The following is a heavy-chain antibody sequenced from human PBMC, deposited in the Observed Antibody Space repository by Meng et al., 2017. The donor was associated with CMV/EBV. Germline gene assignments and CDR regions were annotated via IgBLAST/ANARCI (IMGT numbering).Heavy chain of an antibody. V-gene: IGHV3-73*01. CDR1: GFTFSDST. Sequence: GGSLRLSCAASGFTFSDSTMHWVRQAPGKGLEWVGHISNKANNNSTAYAASVKGRYTISRDDSSSTTYLQLSSVKADDAAVYYCVAPSCSSTNCYAADFWGQGTLVTVSS. CDR3: VAPSCSSTNCYAADF. D-gene: IGHD2-2*01. J-gene: IGHJ4*02. CDR2: ISNKANNNST.